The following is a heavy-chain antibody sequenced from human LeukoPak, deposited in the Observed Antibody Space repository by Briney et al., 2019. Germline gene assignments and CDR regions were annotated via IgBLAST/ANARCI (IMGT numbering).Heavy chain of an antibody. Sequence: GGSLRLSCAASGFTFEDYAMHWVRQAPGKGLEWVSGISWNSLYIGYADSVKGRFTISRDNAKNSLYLQMSRLRPEDTAFYYCVKDSYGFSGSCYLYSFDYWGQGALVTVPS. J-gene: IGHJ4*02. CDR1: GFTFEDYA. CDR3: VKDSYGFSGSCYLYSFDY. V-gene: IGHV3-9*01. CDR2: ISWNSLYI. D-gene: IGHD3-10*01.